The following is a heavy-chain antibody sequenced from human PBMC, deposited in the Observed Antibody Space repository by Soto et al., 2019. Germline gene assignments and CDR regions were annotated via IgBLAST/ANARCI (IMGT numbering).Heavy chain of an antibody. J-gene: IGHJ5*02. CDR1: GFTFSSYA. D-gene: IGHD4-17*01. CDR3: AREDGDYVLSPLFDP. Sequence: QVQLVESGGGVVQPGRSLRLSRAASGFTFSSYAMHWVRQAPGKGLEWVAVISYDGSNKYYADSVKGRFTISRDNSKNTLYLQMNSLRAEDTAVYYCAREDGDYVLSPLFDPWGQGTLVTVSS. CDR2: ISYDGSNK. V-gene: IGHV3-30-3*01.